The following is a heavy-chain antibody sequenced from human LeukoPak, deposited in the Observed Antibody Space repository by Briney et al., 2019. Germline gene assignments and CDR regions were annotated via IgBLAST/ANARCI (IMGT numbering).Heavy chain of an antibody. J-gene: IGHJ6*03. V-gene: IGHV4-4*07. CDR2: IYTSGST. CDR1: GGAISSYY. Sequence: SETLSLTCTVSGGAISSYYWSWIRQPAGKGLEWIGRIYTSGSTNYNPSLKSRVTMSVDTSKNQFSLKLSSVTAADTAVYYCARDQRVDYYGSGSYLNYYYYMDVWGKGTTVTISS. D-gene: IGHD3-10*01. CDR3: ARDQRVDYYGSGSYLNYYYYMDV.